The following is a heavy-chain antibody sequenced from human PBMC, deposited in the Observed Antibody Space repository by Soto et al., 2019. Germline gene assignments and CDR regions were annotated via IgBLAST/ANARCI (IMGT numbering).Heavy chain of an antibody. D-gene: IGHD3-10*01. J-gene: IGHJ6*02. CDR2: IWYDGSNK. CDR3: ARDLSGYYGSGSYFHREKYYYYGMDV. CDR1: GFTFSSYG. V-gene: IGHV3-33*01. Sequence: QVQLVESGGGVVQPGRSLRLSCAASGFTFSSYGMHWVRQAPGKGLEWVAVIWYDGSNKYYADSVKGRFTISRDNSKNTLYLQMNSLRAEDTAVYYCARDLSGYYGSGSYFHREKYYYYGMDVWGQGTTVTVSS.